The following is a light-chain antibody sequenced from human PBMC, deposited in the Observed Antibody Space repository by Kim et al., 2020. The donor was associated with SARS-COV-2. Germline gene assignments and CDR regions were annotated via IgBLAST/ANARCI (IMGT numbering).Light chain of an antibody. J-gene: IGLJ3*02. Sequence: GQKVTISCSGSSSNIGTNYVAWYQQLPGTVPKVLIYDNNKRPSGIPYRFSGSKSGTSGTLDITGLQTGDEADYYCGTWDSSLSVWLFGGGTKVTVL. CDR1: SSNIGTNY. V-gene: IGLV1-51*01. CDR2: DNN. CDR3: GTWDSSLSVWL.